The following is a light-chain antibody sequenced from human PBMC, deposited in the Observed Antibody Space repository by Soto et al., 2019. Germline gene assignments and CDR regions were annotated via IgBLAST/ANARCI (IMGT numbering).Light chain of an antibody. J-gene: IGLJ2*01. CDR1: TNDVGGYNY. CDR3: SSYTNTNTLV. V-gene: IGLV2-14*01. CDR2: GVT. Sequence: QLVLTQPASVSGSPGQSIAISCTGTTNDVGGYNYVSWYQQHPGKAPKVMIYGVTNRPSGVSDRFSGSKSGNTASLTISGLQTEDEADYYCSSYTNTNTLVFGGGTKLTVL.